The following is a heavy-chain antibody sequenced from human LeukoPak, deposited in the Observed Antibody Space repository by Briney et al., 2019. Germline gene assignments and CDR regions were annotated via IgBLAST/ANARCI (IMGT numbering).Heavy chain of an antibody. CDR1: GFTFSSYA. J-gene: IGHJ4*02. V-gene: IGHV3-30*04. Sequence: PGGSLRLSCAASGFTFSSYAMHGVRQAPGKGLEGVAVISYDGRNKYYADSVKGRFTISRDNSKNTLYLQMNSLRAEDTAVYYCARGVGATTFDYWGQGTLVTVSS. CDR3: ARGVGATTFDY. D-gene: IGHD1-26*01. CDR2: ISYDGRNK.